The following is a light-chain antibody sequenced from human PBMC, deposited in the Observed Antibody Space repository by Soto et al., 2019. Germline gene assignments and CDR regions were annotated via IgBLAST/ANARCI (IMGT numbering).Light chain of an antibody. CDR2: GAS. CDR1: QSVSSSY. CDR3: PQYGSSPLT. V-gene: IGKV3-20*01. J-gene: IGKJ4*01. Sequence: EIVLTQSPGTLSLSPGERATLSCRASQSVSSSYLAWYQQKPGQAPRLLIYGASSRATGIPDRFSGSGSGTDFPLTISRLEPEDFAVYYCPQYGSSPLTVGGGTKVEIK.